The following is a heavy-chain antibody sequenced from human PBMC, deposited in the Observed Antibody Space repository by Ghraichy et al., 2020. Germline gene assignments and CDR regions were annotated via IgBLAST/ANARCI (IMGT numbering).Heavy chain of an antibody. V-gene: IGHV3-64*01. Sequence: GGSLRLSCAASGFTFSSYAMHWVRQAPGKGLEYVSAISSNGGTTYYANSVKGRFTISRDNSKNTLYLQMGSLRAEDMAVYFCARGSGWPLGWFDPWGQGTLVTVSS. D-gene: IGHD6-19*01. CDR3: ARGSGWPLGWFDP. CDR1: GFTFSSYA. J-gene: IGHJ5*02. CDR2: ISSNGGTT.